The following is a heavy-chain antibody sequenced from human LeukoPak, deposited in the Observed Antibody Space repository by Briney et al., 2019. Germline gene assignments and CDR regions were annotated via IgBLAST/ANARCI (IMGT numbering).Heavy chain of an antibody. D-gene: IGHD3-10*01. J-gene: IGHJ5*02. Sequence: SETLSLTCAVYGGSFRGYYWTWIRQPPGKGLEWIGEIHHSGSTYYNPSLKSRVTISVDTSKNQFSLKLSSVTAADTAVYYCARVRLWFGTDWFDPWGEGTLVTVSS. CDR1: GGSFRGYY. CDR2: IHHSGST. V-gene: IGHV4-34*01. CDR3: ARVRLWFGTDWFDP.